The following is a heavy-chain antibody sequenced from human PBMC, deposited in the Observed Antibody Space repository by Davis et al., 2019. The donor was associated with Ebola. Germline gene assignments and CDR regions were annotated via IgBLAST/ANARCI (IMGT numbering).Heavy chain of an antibody. D-gene: IGHD7-27*01. CDR3: ATELTGDAFDV. CDR2: INAGNGNT. V-gene: IGHV1-3*01. J-gene: IGHJ3*01. Sequence: ASVKVSCKPSGYTFTGYYMHWVRQAPGQRLEWMGWINAGNGNTKYSQKFQGRVTITRDTSASTAYMELSSLRAEDTAVYYCATELTGDAFDVWGRGTMVTVS. CDR1: GYTFTGYY.